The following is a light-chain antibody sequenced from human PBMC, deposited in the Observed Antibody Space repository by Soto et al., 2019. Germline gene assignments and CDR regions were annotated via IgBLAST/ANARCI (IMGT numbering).Light chain of an antibody. Sequence: EIVLTQSPATLSLSPGERATLSCRASQSVSSYLAWYQQKPGQAPRLLIYDASNRATGIPARFSGSESGTDFTLTISSLEPEDFAVYYCQQRSNWPLVTFGGGTKVEIK. V-gene: IGKV3-11*01. CDR1: QSVSSY. CDR2: DAS. CDR3: QQRSNWPLVT. J-gene: IGKJ4*01.